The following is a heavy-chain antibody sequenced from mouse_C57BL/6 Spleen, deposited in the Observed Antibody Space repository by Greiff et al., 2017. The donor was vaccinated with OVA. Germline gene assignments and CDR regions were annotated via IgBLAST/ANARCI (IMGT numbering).Heavy chain of an antibody. J-gene: IGHJ3*01. Sequence: QVHVKQSGAELAKPGASVKLSCKASGYTFTSYWMHWVKQRPGQGLEWIGYINPSSGYTKYNQKFKDKATLTADKSSSTAYMQLSSLTYEDSAVYYCARSDSNYEVYAYWGQGTLVTVSA. CDR2: INPSSGYT. CDR3: ARSDSNYEVYAY. V-gene: IGHV1-7*01. CDR1: GYTFTSYW. D-gene: IGHD2-5*01.